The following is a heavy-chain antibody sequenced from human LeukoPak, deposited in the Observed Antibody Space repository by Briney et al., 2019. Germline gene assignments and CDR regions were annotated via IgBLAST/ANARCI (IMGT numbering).Heavy chain of an antibody. CDR2: ITPSGGT. CDR1: GYTFTSYA. Sequence: GASVKVSCKASGYTFTSYAMHWVRQAPGQELEWMGWITPSGGTNYPQKFQGRVAITRDTSITTAYMDLSRLTSDDTAVYYCARDRYGDGFAHFDYWGQGALVTVSS. D-gene: IGHD5-24*01. V-gene: IGHV1-2*02. J-gene: IGHJ4*02. CDR3: ARDRYGDGFAHFDY.